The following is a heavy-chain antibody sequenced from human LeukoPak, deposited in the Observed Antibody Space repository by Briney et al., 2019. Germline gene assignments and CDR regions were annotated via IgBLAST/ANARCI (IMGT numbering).Heavy chain of an antibody. CDR3: ARGTVTSYYYYMDV. CDR1: GYTFTGYY. CDR2: INPNSGGT. J-gene: IGHJ6*03. V-gene: IGHV1-2*02. D-gene: IGHD4-17*01. Sequence: GASVKVSCKASGYTFTGYYMHWVRQAPGQGLEWMGWINPNSGGTNYAQKFQGRVTMTRDTSISTAYMELSRLRSDDTAVYYCARGTVTSYYYYMDVWGKGTTVTVSS.